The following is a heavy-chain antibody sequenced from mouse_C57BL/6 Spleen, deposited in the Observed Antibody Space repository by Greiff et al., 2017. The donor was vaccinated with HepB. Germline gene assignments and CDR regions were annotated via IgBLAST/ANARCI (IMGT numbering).Heavy chain of an antibody. J-gene: IGHJ2*01. V-gene: IGHV5-6*02. CDR3: ARRGSSYDFDY. D-gene: IGHD1-1*01. CDR2: ISSGGSYT. CDR1: GFTFSSYG. Sequence: EVKLMESGGDLVKPGGSLKLSCAASGFTFSSYGMSWVRQTPDKRLEWVATISSGGSYTYYPDSVKGRFTISRDNAKNTLYLQMSSLKSEDTAMYYCARRGSSYDFDYWGQGTTLTVSS.